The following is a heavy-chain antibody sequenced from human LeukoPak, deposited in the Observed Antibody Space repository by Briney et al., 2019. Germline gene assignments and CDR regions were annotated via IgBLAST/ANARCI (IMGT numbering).Heavy chain of an antibody. V-gene: IGHV4-30-4*08. Sequence: SETLSLTCTVSGGSISSGDYYWSWIRQPPGKGPEWIGYIYYSGSTYYNPSLKSRVTISVDTSKNQFSLKLSSVTAADTAVYYCARTCSSTSCYKFGYYYYYMDVWGKGTTVTVSS. CDR3: ARTCSSTSCYKFGYYYYYMDV. J-gene: IGHJ6*03. CDR2: IYYSGST. CDR1: GGSISSGDYY. D-gene: IGHD2-2*02.